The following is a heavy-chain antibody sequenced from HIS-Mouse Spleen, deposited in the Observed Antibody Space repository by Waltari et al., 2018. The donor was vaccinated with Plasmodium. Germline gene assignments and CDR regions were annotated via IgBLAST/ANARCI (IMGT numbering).Heavy chain of an antibody. D-gene: IGHD7-27*01. Sequence: HVQLQQSGPGLVQPSQTLSLTRAISGDCVSSHRAAWNWIRPSPSRGLEWLGRTYYRSKWYNDYAVSVKSRITINPDTSKNQFSLQLNSVTPEDTAVYYCARAGDHWYFDLWGRGTLVTVSS. CDR1: GDCVSSHRAA. CDR2: TYYRSKWYN. J-gene: IGHJ2*01. CDR3: ARAGDHWYFDL. V-gene: IGHV6-1*01.